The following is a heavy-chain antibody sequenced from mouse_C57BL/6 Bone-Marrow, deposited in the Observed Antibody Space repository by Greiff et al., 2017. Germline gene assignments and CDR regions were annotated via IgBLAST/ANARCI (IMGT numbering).Heavy chain of an antibody. CDR3: ARQKGYYYGSSRYFDY. J-gene: IGHJ2*01. Sequence: EVHLVESGGDLVKPGGSLKLSCAASGFTFSSYGMSWVRQTPDKRLEWVATISSGGSYTYYPDSVKGRFTISRDNAKNTLYLQMSSLKSEDTAMYYCARQKGYYYGSSRYFDYWGQGTTLTVSS. D-gene: IGHD1-1*01. CDR1: GFTFSSYG. CDR2: ISSGGSYT. V-gene: IGHV5-6*01.